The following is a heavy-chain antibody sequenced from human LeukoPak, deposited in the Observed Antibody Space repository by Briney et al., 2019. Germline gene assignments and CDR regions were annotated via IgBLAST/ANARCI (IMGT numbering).Heavy chain of an antibody. Sequence: GASVKVSCKASGYTFTSYGISWVRQAPGQGLEWMGWISAYNGNTNYAQKLQGRVTMTTDTSTSTAYMELRSLRSDDTAAYYCARTRQYSSSWYCWFDPWGQGTLVTVSS. CDR1: GYTFTSYG. V-gene: IGHV1-18*01. CDR3: ARTRQYSSSWYCWFDP. CDR2: ISAYNGNT. D-gene: IGHD6-13*01. J-gene: IGHJ5*02.